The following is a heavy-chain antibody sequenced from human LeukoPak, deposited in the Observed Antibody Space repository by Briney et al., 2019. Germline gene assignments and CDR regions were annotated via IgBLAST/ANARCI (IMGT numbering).Heavy chain of an antibody. D-gene: IGHD1-26*01. CDR1: GFTFSSYS. CDR3: ARVVGAMGANWFDP. Sequence: GGSLRLSCAASGFTFSSYSMNWVRQAPGKGLEWVSSISSSSSYIYYADSVKGRFTISRDNAKNSLYLQMNSLRAEDTAVYYCARVVGAMGANWFDPWGQGTLVTVSS. CDR2: ISSSSSYI. V-gene: IGHV3-21*01. J-gene: IGHJ5*02.